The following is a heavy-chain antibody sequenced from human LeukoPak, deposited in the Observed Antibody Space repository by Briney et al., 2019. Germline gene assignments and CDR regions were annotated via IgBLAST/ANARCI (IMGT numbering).Heavy chain of an antibody. Sequence: GASVKVSCKASGYTFTGYYMHWVRQAPGQGLEWMGWINPNSGGTNYAQKFQGRVTMTRDTSISTAYMELSRLRSDDMAVYYCARNYDFWSGGPRYYGMDVWGQGTTVTVSS. CDR3: ARNYDFWSGGPRYYGMDV. CDR1: GYTFTGYY. CDR2: INPNSGGT. D-gene: IGHD3-3*01. V-gene: IGHV1-2*02. J-gene: IGHJ6*02.